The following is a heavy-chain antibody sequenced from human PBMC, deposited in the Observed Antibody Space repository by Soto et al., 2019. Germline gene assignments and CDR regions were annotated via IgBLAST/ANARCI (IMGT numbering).Heavy chain of an antibody. Sequence: QVQLVESGGGVVQPGRSLRLSCAASGFTFSNYGMHWVRQAPGMGLEWVAVISYDGSNKYYADSVKGRFTISRDNSRNTLYLQMNSLRAEDTAVYYCANDLGKNYYYGMDVWGQGTTVTVSS. D-gene: IGHD7-27*01. CDR1: GFTFSNYG. CDR3: ANDLGKNYYYGMDV. J-gene: IGHJ6*02. CDR2: ISYDGSNK. V-gene: IGHV3-30*18.